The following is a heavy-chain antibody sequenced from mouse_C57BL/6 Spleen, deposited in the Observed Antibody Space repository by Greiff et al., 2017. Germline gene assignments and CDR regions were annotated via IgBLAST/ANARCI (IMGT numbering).Heavy chain of an antibody. CDR3: AKHYGSGPLYAMDY. CDR1: GYSFTSYY. Sequence: QVQLKQSGPELVKPGASVKISCKASGYSFTSYYIHWVKQRPGQGLEWIGWIYPGSGNTKYNEKFKGKATLTADTSSSTAYMQLSSLTSEDSAVYYCAKHYGSGPLYAMDYWGQGTSVTVSS. J-gene: IGHJ4*01. D-gene: IGHD1-1*01. V-gene: IGHV1-66*01. CDR2: IYPGSGNT.